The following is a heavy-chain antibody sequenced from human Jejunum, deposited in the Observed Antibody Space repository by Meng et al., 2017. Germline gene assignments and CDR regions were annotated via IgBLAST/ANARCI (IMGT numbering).Heavy chain of an antibody. D-gene: IGHD6-13*01. CDR3: AHRLGPSGHSWDVGYFDF. J-gene: IGHJ4*02. CDR2: IYWDDDK. CDR1: GFSLSTSGVG. V-gene: IGHV2-5*02. Sequence: SGPTLVKPTQTLALTCTFSGFSLSTSGVGVGRIRQPPGEALDYLALIYWDDDKRYNPSLKNRLTIAKDTSKNQVVLTMTNVDPVDTATYFCAHRLGPSGHSWDVGYFDFWGQGALVTVSS.